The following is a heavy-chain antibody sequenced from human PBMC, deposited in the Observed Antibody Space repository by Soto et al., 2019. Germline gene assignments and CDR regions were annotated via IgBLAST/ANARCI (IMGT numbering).Heavy chain of an antibody. CDR2: ISGSGGST. D-gene: IGHD2-2*01. V-gene: IGHV3-23*01. CDR1: GFTFSSYA. J-gene: IGHJ6*02. CDR3: AKHIVLVPAANHYYYGMDV. Sequence: GGSLRLSCAASGFTFSSYAMSWVRQAPGKGLEWVSAISGSGGSTYYADSVRGRFTISRGNSKNTLYLQMNSLRAEDTAVYYCAKHIVLVPAANHYYYGMDVWGQGTTVTVSS.